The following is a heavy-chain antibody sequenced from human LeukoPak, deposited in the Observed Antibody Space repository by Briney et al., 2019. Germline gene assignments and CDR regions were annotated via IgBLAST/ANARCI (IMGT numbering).Heavy chain of an antibody. CDR2: IYYSGST. J-gene: IGHJ1*01. CDR1: GGAMSSYY. Sequence: SETLSLTCTVSGGAMSSYYWSWIRQPPVKGLEWIGYIYYSGSTNYNPSPKSRVTIPADTSKNQFSLKLTSVTAADTAVYYCARARGPFQHWGQGTLVTVSS. V-gene: IGHV4-59*01. CDR3: ARARGPFQH.